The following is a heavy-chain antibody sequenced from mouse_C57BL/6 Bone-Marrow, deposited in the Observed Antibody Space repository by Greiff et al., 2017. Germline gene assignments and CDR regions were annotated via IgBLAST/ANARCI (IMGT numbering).Heavy chain of an antibody. D-gene: IGHD2-1*01. J-gene: IGHJ2*01. Sequence: EVKVVESGGGLVQPKGSLKLSCAASGFTFNTYAMPWVRQAPGKGLEWVARIRSKSSNYATYYADSVKDRFTISRDDSQSMLYLQMNNLKTEDTAMYYCVRDHGNHGRNYFDYWGQGTTLTVSS. V-gene: IGHV10-3*01. CDR2: IRSKSSNYAT. CDR1: GFTFNTYA. CDR3: VRDHGNHGRNYFDY.